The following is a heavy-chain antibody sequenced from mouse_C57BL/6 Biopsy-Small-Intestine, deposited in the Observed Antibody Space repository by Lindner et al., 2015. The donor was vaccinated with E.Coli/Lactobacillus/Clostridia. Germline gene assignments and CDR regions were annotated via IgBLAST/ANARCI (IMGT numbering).Heavy chain of an antibody. Sequence: SVKVSCKASGYTFTRYPIHWVRQAPGQGLEWMGWINAGNDNTKYSQKFQGRVTITRDTSASMAYMELSSLRSEDTAVYYCARVEGMEVAGIVLPRNWYYDLWGRGTLVTVSS. CDR1: GYTFTRYP. D-gene: IGHD2-5*01. V-gene: IGHV1-66*01. CDR2: INAGNDNT. CDR3: ARVEGMEVAGIVLPRNWYYDL. J-gene: IGHJ1*01.